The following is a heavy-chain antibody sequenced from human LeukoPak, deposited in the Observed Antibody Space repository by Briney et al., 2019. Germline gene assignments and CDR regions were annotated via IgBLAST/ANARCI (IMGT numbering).Heavy chain of an antibody. D-gene: IGHD1-26*01. CDR1: DYSISSGYY. CDR2: IYHSGST. CDR3: ARGNSGSYYGVVRPGIFDY. J-gene: IGHJ4*02. Sequence: PSETLSLTCSVSDYSISSGYYWGWIRQPPGKGLEWIGSIYHSGSTYYNPSLKSRVTISVDTSKNQFSLNLSSVTAADTAVYYCARGNSGSYYGVVRPGIFDYWGQGTLVTVSS. V-gene: IGHV4-38-2*02.